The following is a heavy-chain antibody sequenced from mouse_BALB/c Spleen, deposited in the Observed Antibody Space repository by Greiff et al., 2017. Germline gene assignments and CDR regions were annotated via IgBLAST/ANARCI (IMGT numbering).Heavy chain of an antibody. V-gene: IGHV1-54*01. CDR1: GYAFTNYL. CDR2: INPGSGGT. Sequence: VQGVESGAELVRPGTSVKVSCKASGYAFTNYLIEWVKQRPGQGLEWIGVINPGSGGTNYNEKFKGKATLTADKSSSTAYMQLSSLTSDDSAVYFCARPYGSFYAMDYWGQGTSVTVAS. J-gene: IGHJ4*01. D-gene: IGHD2-10*02. CDR3: ARPYGSFYAMDY.